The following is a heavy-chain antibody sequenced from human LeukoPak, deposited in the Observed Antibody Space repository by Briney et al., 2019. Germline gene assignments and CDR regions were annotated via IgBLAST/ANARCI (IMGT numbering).Heavy chain of an antibody. J-gene: IGHJ4*02. CDR3: ARRGRIAAAGAGDY. D-gene: IGHD6-13*01. CDR1: GGSISSSNW. Sequence: SETLSLTCAVSGGSISSSNWWSWVRQPPGKGLEWIGEIYHSGSTNYNPSLKSRVTISVDKSKNQFSLKLSSVTAADTAVYYCARRGRIAAAGAGDYWGQGTLVTVSS. CDR2: IYHSGST. V-gene: IGHV4-4*02.